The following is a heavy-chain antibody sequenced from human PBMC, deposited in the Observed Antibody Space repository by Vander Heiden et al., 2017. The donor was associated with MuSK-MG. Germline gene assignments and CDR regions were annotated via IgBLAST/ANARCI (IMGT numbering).Heavy chain of an antibody. J-gene: IGHJ4*02. V-gene: IGHV7-4-1*02. CDR2: INTDTGNP. CDR3: ARGGGYSYGYPFDY. Sequence: QVRLVQSGSELKKPGASVKISCKASRYTFSAYSRNWVRQAPGQGLEWMGWINTDTGNPTYAQGFTGRFVFSLDTSVSTSYLQISSLKAEDTAVYYCARGGGYSYGYPFDYWGQGTLVTVSS. D-gene: IGHD5-18*01. CDR1: RYTFSAYS.